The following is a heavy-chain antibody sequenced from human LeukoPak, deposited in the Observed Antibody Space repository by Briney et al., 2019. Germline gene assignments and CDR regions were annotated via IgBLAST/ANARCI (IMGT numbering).Heavy chain of an antibody. D-gene: IGHD6-6*01. CDR1: GFTFSTYA. CDR2: IGDSGIHT. CDR3: AGRIAARPFSPPFDY. Sequence: GGSLRLSCAASGFTFSTYAMSWVRQAPGKGLEWASAIGDSGIHTYHADFVKGRFTISRDNSKNTLYLQMNSLRAGDTAVYYCAGRIAARPFSPPFDYWGQGTLVTVSS. J-gene: IGHJ4*02. V-gene: IGHV3-23*01.